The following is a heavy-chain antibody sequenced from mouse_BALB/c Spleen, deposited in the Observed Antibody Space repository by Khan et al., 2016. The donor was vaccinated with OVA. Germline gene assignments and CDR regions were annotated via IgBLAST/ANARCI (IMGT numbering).Heavy chain of an antibody. D-gene: IGHD1-1*01. Sequence: QVQLKQSGPELKKPGETVKISCKASGYTFTNYGMNWVKQAPGKGLKWMGWINTYTGEPTYADDFKGRFAFSLETSASTAYLKINHLKNEDTATYFCARPPYVSYVMVYWGQGTSVTVSS. V-gene: IGHV9-3-1*01. CDR3: ARPPYVSYVMVY. CDR1: GYTFTNYG. CDR2: INTYTGEP. J-gene: IGHJ4*01.